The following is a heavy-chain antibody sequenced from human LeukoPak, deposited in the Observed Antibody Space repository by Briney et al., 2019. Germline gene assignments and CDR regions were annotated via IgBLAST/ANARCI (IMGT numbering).Heavy chain of an antibody. D-gene: IGHD3-3*01. CDR2: IIPIFGTA. Sequence: ASVKVSCKASGGTFSSYAISWVRQAPGQGLEWMGGIIPIFGTASYAQKFQGRVTITTDESTSTAYMELSSLRSEDTAVCYCARGVPYYDFWSGYSPTYPVNYYYYYMDVWGKGTTVTVSS. V-gene: IGHV1-69*05. CDR1: GGTFSSYA. CDR3: ARGVPYYDFWSGYSPTYPVNYYYYYMDV. J-gene: IGHJ6*03.